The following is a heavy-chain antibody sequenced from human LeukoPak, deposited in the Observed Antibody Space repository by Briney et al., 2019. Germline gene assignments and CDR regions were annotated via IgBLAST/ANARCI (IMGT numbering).Heavy chain of an antibody. CDR1: GGTISDYH. J-gene: IGHJ5*02. CDR3: ARDQWVGSGSLVIWFDL. V-gene: IGHV4-4*07. CDR2: VFGSGSG. D-gene: IGHD3-10*01. Sequence: SETLSLTCTASGGTISDYHWAWIRQPAGQGLEWIWRVFGSGSGNYNLFLKSRGTMTVDTSNNQFSHLLSTVTGADTAMYYCARDQWVGSGSLVIWFDLWGQGTLVTVSS.